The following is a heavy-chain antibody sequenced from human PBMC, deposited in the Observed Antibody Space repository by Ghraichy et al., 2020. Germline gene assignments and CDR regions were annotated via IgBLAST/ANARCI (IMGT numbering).Heavy chain of an antibody. CDR2: IWFDGSNK. D-gene: IGHD3-10*01. J-gene: IGHJ4*02. CDR3: ARDIFHDSGTYYFDF. Sequence: GESLNISCAASGFNFDRYAMHWVRQAPVKGLEWVAVIWFDGSNKYYGHSVKGRFAISRDNSNNTVYLQMNSLTAEDTAVYYCARDIFHDSGTYYFDFWGQGTLVSVSS. CDR1: GFNFDRYA. V-gene: IGHV3-33*01.